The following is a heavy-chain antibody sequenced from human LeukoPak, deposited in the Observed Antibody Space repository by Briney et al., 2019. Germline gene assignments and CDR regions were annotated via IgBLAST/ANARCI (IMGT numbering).Heavy chain of an antibody. Sequence: PSETLSLTCAVYGGTFSGYYWSWIRQPPGKGLEWIGEINHSGSTNYNPSLKSRVTISVDTSKNQFSLKLSSVTAADTAVYYCARGNFPAVTMVRGVITTVTRYYFDYWGQGTLVTVSS. CDR2: INHSGST. D-gene: IGHD3-10*01. J-gene: IGHJ4*02. V-gene: IGHV4-34*01. CDR1: GGTFSGYY. CDR3: ARGNFPAVTMVRGVITTVTRYYFDY.